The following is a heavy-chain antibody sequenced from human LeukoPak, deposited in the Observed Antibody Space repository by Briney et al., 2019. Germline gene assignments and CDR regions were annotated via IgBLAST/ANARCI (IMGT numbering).Heavy chain of an antibody. CDR1: GFTFSTYA. CDR3: AKDGAG. CDR2: IWGNSVWT. V-gene: IGHV3-23*01. J-gene: IGHJ4*02. Sequence: RGSGRLSCAASGFTFSTYAMSWVRQPPGKGLEWVSSIWGNSVWTHYADSVKGRFTISRDNSKNTLYLEMHSLRADDTAVYYCAKDGAGGGQGSLVTVSS. D-gene: IGHD4/OR15-4a*01.